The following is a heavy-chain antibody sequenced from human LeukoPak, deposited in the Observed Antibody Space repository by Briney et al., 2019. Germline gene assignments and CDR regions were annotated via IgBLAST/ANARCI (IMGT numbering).Heavy chain of an antibody. CDR1: RFTFSSYG. CDR2: IWYDGSNK. J-gene: IGHJ3*02. CDR3: AKVGGCSGGSCSGAFDI. V-gene: IGHV3-33*06. Sequence: PGGSLRLSCAASRFTFSSYGMHWVRQAPRKGLEWVAVIWYDGSNKYYADSVKGRFTISRDNSKNTLYLQMNSLRAEDTAGYYCAKVGGCSGGSCSGAFDIWGQGTMVTVSS. D-gene: IGHD2-15*01.